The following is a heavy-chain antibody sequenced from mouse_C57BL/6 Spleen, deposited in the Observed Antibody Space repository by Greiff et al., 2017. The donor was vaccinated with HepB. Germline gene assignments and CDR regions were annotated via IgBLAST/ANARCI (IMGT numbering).Heavy chain of an antibody. J-gene: IGHJ2*01. CDR1: GYTFTNYW. CDR3: ASYYYGSRGYFDY. D-gene: IGHD1-1*01. Sequence: QVQLKQSGAELVRPGTSVKMSCKASGYTFTNYWIGWAKQRPGHGLEWIGDIYPGGGYTNYNEKFKGKATLTADKSSSTAYMQFSSLTSEDSAIYYCASYYYGSRGYFDYWGQGTTLTVSS. V-gene: IGHV1-63*01. CDR2: IYPGGGYT.